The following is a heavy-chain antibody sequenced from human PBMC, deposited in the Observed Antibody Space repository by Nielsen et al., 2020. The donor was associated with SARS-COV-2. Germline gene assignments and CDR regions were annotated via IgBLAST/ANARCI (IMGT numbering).Heavy chain of an antibody. CDR3: ARHAPYYDILTNAFDI. Sequence: GESLKISCKGSGYSFTSYWIGWVRQMPGKGLEWMGIIYPGDSDTRYSPSFQGQVTISVDKSISTAYLQWSSLKASDTAMYYCARHAPYYDILTNAFDIWGQGTMVTVSS. CDR2: IYPGDSDT. J-gene: IGHJ3*02. V-gene: IGHV5-51*01. D-gene: IGHD3-9*01. CDR1: GYSFTSYW.